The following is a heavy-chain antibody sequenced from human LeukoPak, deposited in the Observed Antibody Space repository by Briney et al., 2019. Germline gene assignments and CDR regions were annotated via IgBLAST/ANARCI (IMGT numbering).Heavy chain of an antibody. Sequence: ASVKVSCKASGFTFTSYGFSWVRQAPGQGIEWMGWISAYNGDTKYAQKFLGRVTMTMDTSTNTVYMELMSLRYDDTAMYYGARIRNYHLQEAVDIWGQGTMVTVSS. V-gene: IGHV1-18*01. CDR2: ISAYNGDT. D-gene: IGHD4-4*01. CDR3: ARIRNYHLQEAVDI. J-gene: IGHJ3*02. CDR1: GFTFTSYG.